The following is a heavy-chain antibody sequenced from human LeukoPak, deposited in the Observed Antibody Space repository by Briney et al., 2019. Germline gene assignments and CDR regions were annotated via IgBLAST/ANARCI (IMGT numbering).Heavy chain of an antibody. CDR3: ARGDIEGDWFDP. Sequence: SVKVSCKASGGTFSSYAISWVRQAPGQGLEWMGRIIPILGIANYAQKFQSRVSITADKSTSTAYMELSSLRSEDTAVYYCARGDIEGDWFDPWGQGTLVTVSS. CDR2: IIPILGIA. V-gene: IGHV1-69*04. J-gene: IGHJ5*02. D-gene: IGHD2-15*01. CDR1: GGTFSSYA.